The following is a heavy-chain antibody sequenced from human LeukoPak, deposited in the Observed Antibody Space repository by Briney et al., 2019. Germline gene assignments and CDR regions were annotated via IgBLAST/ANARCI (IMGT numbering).Heavy chain of an antibody. CDR1: GFTFDDYG. J-gene: IGHJ4*02. V-gene: IGHV3-20*04. CDR2: INWNGGST. CDR3: ARDGCSSTSCYSDY. Sequence: GGSLRLSCAASGFTFDDYGMSWVRQAPGKGLEWVSGINWNGGSTGYADSVKGRFTISRDNAKNSLYLQMNSLRVEDTALYYCARDGCSSTSCYSDYWGQGTLVTVSS. D-gene: IGHD2-2*01.